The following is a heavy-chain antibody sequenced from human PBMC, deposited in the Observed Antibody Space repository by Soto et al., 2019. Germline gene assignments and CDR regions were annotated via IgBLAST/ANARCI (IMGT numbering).Heavy chain of an antibody. CDR2: IFSNDEK. J-gene: IGHJ5*02. CDR3: ARSRPMATIDPPNWFDP. CDR1: GFSLSNARMG. D-gene: IGHD5-12*01. Sequence: GSGPTLVNPTETLPLTCTVSGFSLSNARMGVSWIRQPPGKALEWLAHIFSNDEKSYSTSLKSRLTISTDTSKSQVVLTMTNMDPVDTATYYCARSRPMATIDPPNWFDPWGKGTLVPVAS. V-gene: IGHV2-26*01.